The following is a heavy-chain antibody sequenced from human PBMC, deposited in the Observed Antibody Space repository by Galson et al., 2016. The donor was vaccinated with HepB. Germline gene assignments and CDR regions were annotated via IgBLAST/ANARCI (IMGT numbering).Heavy chain of an antibody. D-gene: IGHD3-22*01. Sequence: SETLSLTCTVSGGSISSYYWSWIRQPPGKGLEWIGFIFYSGTTNYNPSLNSRVTISLDTSKNQFSLKLTSVTAVDTAVYYCARGDDSTGYFELWGQGTLVAVSS. CDR2: IFYSGTT. CDR1: GGSISSYY. V-gene: IGHV4-59*08. J-gene: IGHJ4*02. CDR3: ARGDDSTGYFEL.